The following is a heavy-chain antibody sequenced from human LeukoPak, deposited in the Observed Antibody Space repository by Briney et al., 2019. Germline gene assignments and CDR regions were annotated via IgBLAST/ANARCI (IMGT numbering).Heavy chain of an antibody. CDR2: FSGGGGTTT. Sequence: GGSLRLSCATSGFTFSNYAMSCVRQAPGKGLEWVSGFSGGGGTTTYYADSVKGRFTISRDYAKNTLHLQMNSLRAEDTALYYYVKGRGKAVNWFDHWGQGTRVTVSS. V-gene: IGHV3-23*01. D-gene: IGHD3-10*01. CDR3: VKGRGKAVNWFDH. CDR1: GFTFSNYA. J-gene: IGHJ5*02.